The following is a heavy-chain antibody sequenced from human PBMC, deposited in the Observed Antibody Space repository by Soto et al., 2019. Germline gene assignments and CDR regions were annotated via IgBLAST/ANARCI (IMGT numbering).Heavy chain of an antibody. CDR3: ARGRSSTSPYPIGY. CDR1: GGSISSGGYY. J-gene: IGHJ4*02. D-gene: IGHD2-2*01. Sequence: QVQLQESGPGLVKPSQTLSLTCTVSGGSISSGGYYWSWIRQHPGKGLEWIGYIYYSGSTSYNPTLKSRVTISVDTSKNQFSLKLISVTAADTVVYYCARGRSSTSPYPIGYWGQGTLVTVSS. V-gene: IGHV4-31*03. CDR2: IYYSGST.